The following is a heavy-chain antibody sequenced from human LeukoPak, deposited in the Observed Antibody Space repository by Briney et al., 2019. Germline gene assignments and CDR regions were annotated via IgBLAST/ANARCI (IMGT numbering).Heavy chain of an antibody. Sequence: SVKVSCKASGGTFSSYAISWVRQAPGQGLEWMGGIIRIFGTANYAQKFQGRVTITADESTSTAYMELSSLRSEDTAVYYCARRTYYDILTGYYEPYYYYGMDVWGQGATVTVSS. J-gene: IGHJ6*02. CDR1: GGTFSSYA. CDR3: ARRTYYDILTGYYEPYYYYGMDV. CDR2: IIRIFGTA. V-gene: IGHV1-69*13. D-gene: IGHD3-9*01.